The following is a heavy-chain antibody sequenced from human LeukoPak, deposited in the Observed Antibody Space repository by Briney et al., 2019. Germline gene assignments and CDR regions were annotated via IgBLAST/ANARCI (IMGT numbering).Heavy chain of an antibody. J-gene: IGHJ4*02. V-gene: IGHV4-59*08. CDR3: ARQAPYPTFYFDY. CDR1: GGSISSYY. D-gene: IGHD3-16*01. Sequence: SETLSLTCTVSGGSISSYYWSWIRQPLGKGLEWIGYIYYSGSTNYNPSLKSRVTISVDTSKNQFSLKLSSVTAADTAVYYCARQAPYPTFYFDYWGQGTLVTVSS. CDR2: IYYSGST.